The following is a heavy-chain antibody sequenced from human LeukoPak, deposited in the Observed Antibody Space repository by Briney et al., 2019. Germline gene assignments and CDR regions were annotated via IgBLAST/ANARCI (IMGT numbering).Heavy chain of an antibody. V-gene: IGHV3-21*01. Sequence: GGSLRLSCAASGFTFSSYSMNWVRQAPGKGLEWVSSISSSSSYIYYADSVKGRFTISRDNAKNSLYLQMNSLTAEDTAVYYCARAPGVLNWVSLIYYFDSWGQGTLVTVSS. CDR1: GFTFSSYS. D-gene: IGHD3-3*01. J-gene: IGHJ4*02. CDR3: ARAPGVLNWVSLIYYFDS. CDR2: ISSSSSYI.